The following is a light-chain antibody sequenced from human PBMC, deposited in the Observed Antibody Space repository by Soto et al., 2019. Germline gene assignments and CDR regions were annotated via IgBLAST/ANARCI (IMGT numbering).Light chain of an antibody. V-gene: IGKV1-27*01. Sequence: DIQMTQSPSSLSASLGDRVTITCRASQGIGVYLAWFQQKPGKVPKLLIYAASALQSGVPSRFSGSGSGTDFTLTISSLQPEDFATYYCQKYNSAPLTFGGGTKVEI. CDR2: AAS. CDR3: QKYNSAPLT. J-gene: IGKJ4*01. CDR1: QGIGVY.